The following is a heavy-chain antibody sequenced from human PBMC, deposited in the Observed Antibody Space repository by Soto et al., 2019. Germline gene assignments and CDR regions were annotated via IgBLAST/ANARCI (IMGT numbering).Heavy chain of an antibody. CDR3: TTARGTYGVEYFQH. Sequence: NPGGSLRLSCAASGFTFSNAWMSWVRQAPGKGLEWVGRIKSETDGGTTDYAAPVKGRFTISRDDSKNTLSLQMNSLKTEDTAVYYCTTARGTYGVEYFQHWGQGTLVTVSS. D-gene: IGHD4-17*01. CDR2: IKSETDGGTT. V-gene: IGHV3-15*01. CDR1: GFTFSNAW. J-gene: IGHJ1*01.